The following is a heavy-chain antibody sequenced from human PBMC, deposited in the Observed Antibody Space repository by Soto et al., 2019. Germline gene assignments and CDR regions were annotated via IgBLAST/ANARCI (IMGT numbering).Heavy chain of an antibody. J-gene: IGHJ4*02. CDR1: GDSVSCNHST. Sequence: SQTLSLTCAISGDSVSCNHSTWDWIRQSPSRGLEWLGRTYYRSKWYYDYALSVKSRITINPDTSNNQLSLQLNSVAPDDTAVYYCARDLAYIREYWGQGTQVTVSS. CDR2: TYYRSKWYY. D-gene: IGHD3-10*01. CDR3: ARDLAYIREY. V-gene: IGHV6-1*01.